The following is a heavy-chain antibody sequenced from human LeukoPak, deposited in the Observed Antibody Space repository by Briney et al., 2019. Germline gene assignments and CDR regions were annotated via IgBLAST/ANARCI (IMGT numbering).Heavy chain of an antibody. J-gene: IGHJ3*02. CDR1: GFTVSSNY. CDR3: ARDFYYDSSGYKVAHAFDI. CDR2: IYSGGST. Sequence: PGGSLRPSCAASGFTVSSNYMSWVRQAPGKGLEWVSVIYSGGSTYYADSVKGRFTISRDNSKNTLYLQMSSLRAEDTAVYYCARDFYYDSSGYKVAHAFDIWGQGTMVTVSS. V-gene: IGHV3-53*01. D-gene: IGHD3-22*01.